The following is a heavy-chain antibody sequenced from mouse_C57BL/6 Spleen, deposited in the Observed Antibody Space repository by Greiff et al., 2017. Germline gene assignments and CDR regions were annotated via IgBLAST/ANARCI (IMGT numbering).Heavy chain of an antibody. Sequence: VQLKESGPELVKPGASVKIPCKASGYTFTDYNMDWVKQSHGKSLEWIGDINPNNGGTIYNQKFKGKATLTVDKSSSTAYMELRSLTSEDTAVYYCASLSTVVPFAYWGQGTLVTVSA. J-gene: IGHJ3*01. V-gene: IGHV1-18*01. CDR3: ASLSTVVPFAY. CDR2: INPNNGGT. D-gene: IGHD1-1*01. CDR1: GYTFTDYN.